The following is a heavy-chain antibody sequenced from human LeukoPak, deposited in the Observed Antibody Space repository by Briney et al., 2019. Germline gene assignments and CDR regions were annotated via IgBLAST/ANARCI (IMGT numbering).Heavy chain of an antibody. D-gene: IGHD6-13*01. CDR2: IYYSGST. V-gene: IGHV4-59*01. J-gene: IGHJ3*02. CDR3: ARDFSAAGTYAFDI. CDR1: GGSISSYY. Sequence: SETLSLTCTVSGGSISSYYWGWIRQPPGKGLEWIGYIYYSGSTNYNPSLKSRVTISVDTSKNQFSLKLSSVTAADTAVYYCARDFSAAGTYAFDIWGQGTMVTVSS.